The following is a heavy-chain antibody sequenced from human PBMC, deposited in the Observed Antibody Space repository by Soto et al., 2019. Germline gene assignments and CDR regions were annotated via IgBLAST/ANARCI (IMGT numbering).Heavy chain of an antibody. CDR1: GYPFTHYG. CDR3: SRDQSFARTYYYGIDV. Sequence: QVQLVQSGVEVKKPGASVRVSCKSSGYPFTHYGITWIRQARGQGLEWMGWISPFNGNTNYGQTLQGRVTLTTETXTXKVYMELRSLRSDDTAVYYCSRDQSFARTYYYGIDVWGQGTTVTVSS. J-gene: IGHJ6*02. D-gene: IGHD3-16*01. V-gene: IGHV1-18*01. CDR2: ISPFNGNT.